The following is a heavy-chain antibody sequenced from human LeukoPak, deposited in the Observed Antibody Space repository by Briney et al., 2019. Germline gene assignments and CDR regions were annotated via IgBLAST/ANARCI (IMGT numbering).Heavy chain of an antibody. CDR1: GFTFRSYG. D-gene: IGHD3-10*01. CDR2: IWDDGSNK. J-gene: IGHJ4*02. Sequence: GGSLRLSCAASGFTFRSYGMHWVRQAPGKGLEGVALIWDDGSNKYYADFVKGRFTISRDNSKNTLYLQMNSLRAEDTAVYYCAKDHSTHYYGSGTYGPRGYSDYWGQGTLVTVSS. V-gene: IGHV3-33*06. CDR3: AKDHSTHYYGSGTYGPRGYSDY.